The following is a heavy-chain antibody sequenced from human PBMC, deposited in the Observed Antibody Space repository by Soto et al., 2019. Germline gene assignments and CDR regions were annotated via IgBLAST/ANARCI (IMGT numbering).Heavy chain of an antibody. D-gene: IGHD3-9*01. CDR2: ISSSGSTI. V-gene: IGHV3-11*01. CDR1: GLSFSYYY. CDR3: ARGREDNDFLTGYYSY. Sequence: PGGSLRLSCAASGLSFSYYYMSWIRQAPGKGLEWVSYISSSGSTIYYADSVKGRFTISRDNAKNSLYLQMNSLRAEDTAVYSCARGREDNDFLTGYYSYWGQGTLVTVSS. J-gene: IGHJ4*02.